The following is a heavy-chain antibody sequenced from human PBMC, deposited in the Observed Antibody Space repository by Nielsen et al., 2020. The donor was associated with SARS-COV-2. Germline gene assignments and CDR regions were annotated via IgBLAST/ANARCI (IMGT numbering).Heavy chain of an antibody. CDR2: IWNDGSKK. J-gene: IGHJ4*02. CDR1: GFTFSSYG. V-gene: IGHV3-33*08. Sequence: GESLKISCAASGFTFSSYGMHWVRQAPGKGLEWVANIWNDGSKKYYADSVKGRFTIFRDDSKNTLFLEMNSLRVDDTAVYYCARRYSGYAGFDYWGQGTLVTVSS. CDR3: ARRYSGYAGFDY. D-gene: IGHD5-12*01.